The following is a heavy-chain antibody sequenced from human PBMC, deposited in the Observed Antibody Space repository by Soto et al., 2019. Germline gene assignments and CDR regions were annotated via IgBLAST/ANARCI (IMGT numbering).Heavy chain of an antibody. D-gene: IGHD1-26*01. CDR3: ARGPLFGLVPGQLPSNDAFDI. Sequence: ASVKVSCKASGYTFTGYYMHWVRQAPGQGLEWMGWINPNSGGTNYAQKFQGRVTMTRDTSISTAYMELSRLRSDDTAVYYCARGPLFGLVPGQLPSNDAFDIWGQGTMVTVSS. V-gene: IGHV1-2*02. CDR1: GYTFTGYY. J-gene: IGHJ3*02. CDR2: INPNSGGT.